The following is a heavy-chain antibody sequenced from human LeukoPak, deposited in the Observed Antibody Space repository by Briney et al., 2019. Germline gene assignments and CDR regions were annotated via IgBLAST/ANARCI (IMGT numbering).Heavy chain of an antibody. D-gene: IGHD6-13*01. Sequence: GGSLRLSCAASGFTFSSHAMDWVRQAPGKGLEWVAVISYDGSNKYYADSVKGRFTISRDNSKNTLYLQMNSLRAEDTAVYYCASTAGYSSSWYWYYYYMDVWGKGTTVTVSS. CDR1: GFTFSSHA. J-gene: IGHJ6*03. V-gene: IGHV3-30-3*01. CDR3: ASTAGYSSSWYWYYYYMDV. CDR2: ISYDGSNK.